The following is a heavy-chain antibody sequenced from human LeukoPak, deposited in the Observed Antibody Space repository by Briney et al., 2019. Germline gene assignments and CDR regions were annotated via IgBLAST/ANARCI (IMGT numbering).Heavy chain of an antibody. CDR3: ARFSSSPH. J-gene: IGHJ4*02. V-gene: IGHV1-69*01. D-gene: IGHD6-6*01. Sequence: GLEWMGGIIPIFGTANYAQKFRGRVTITADESTSTAYMELSSLRSEDTAVYYCARFSSSPHWGQGTLVTVSS. CDR2: IIPIFGTA.